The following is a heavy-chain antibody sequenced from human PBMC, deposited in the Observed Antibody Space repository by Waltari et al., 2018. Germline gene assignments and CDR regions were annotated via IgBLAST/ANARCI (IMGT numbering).Heavy chain of an antibody. V-gene: IGHV1-69-2*01. CDR3: APLPGGSGQTFDY. J-gene: IGHJ4*02. CDR1: GYTFMDYF. Sequence: EVDLVHSGAEVKKPGATVKISCQASGYTFMDYFMHWVQQAPGKGLEWMGRIDPEDGETVYSEKFQGRVTITADTSTDTAYMELSSLTSGDTAVYYCAPLPGGSGQTFDYWGQGTLVTVSS. D-gene: IGHD3-10*01. CDR2: IDPEDGET.